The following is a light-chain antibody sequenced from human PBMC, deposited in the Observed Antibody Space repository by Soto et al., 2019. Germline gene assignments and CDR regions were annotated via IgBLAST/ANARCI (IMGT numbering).Light chain of an antibody. J-gene: IGKJ4*01. V-gene: IGKV3-11*01. CDR3: QQRSNWPQLT. CDR1: QSVSSH. CDR2: DAS. Sequence: EIVLTQSPATLSLSPGQRATLSCRASQSVSSHLAWYQHQLGQAPRLLIYDASNRATGIPPRFSGSGSGTDFTLTISSLEPEDFAIYYCQQRSNWPQLTFGGGTKVEIK.